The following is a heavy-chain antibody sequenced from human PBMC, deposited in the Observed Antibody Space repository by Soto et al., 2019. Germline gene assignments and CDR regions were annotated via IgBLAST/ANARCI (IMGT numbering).Heavy chain of an antibody. J-gene: IGHJ6*02. D-gene: IGHD2-15*01. CDR2: IIPIVDIP. CDR1: GGTFSRYT. CDR3: ASHFTGVLVLGTSPPGGDNYGWDV. V-gene: IGHV1-69*02. Sequence: QVQLVQSGAEVKKPGSSVKVSCKASGGTFSRYTFTWVRQAPGQGLEWMGRIIPIVDIPNYAQNFQGRVTSTADKSTRTAYMELSSLTSDDTAVYYCASHFTGVLVLGTSPPGGDNYGWDVWGQGTTVSVS.